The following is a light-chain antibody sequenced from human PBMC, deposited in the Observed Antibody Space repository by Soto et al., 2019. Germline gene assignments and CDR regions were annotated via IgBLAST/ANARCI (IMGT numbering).Light chain of an antibody. CDR2: VNSDGSH. CDR1: SGHSNYA. J-gene: IGLJ3*02. Sequence: QLVLTQSPSASASLGASVKFTCTLTSGHSNYAIAWHQQRPEKGPRFLMKVNSDGSHNKGDGIAVRFSGSSSGAERYLSISSLQSEDEADYYCQTWDTGIQVFGGGTKLTVL. CDR3: QTWDTGIQV. V-gene: IGLV4-69*01.